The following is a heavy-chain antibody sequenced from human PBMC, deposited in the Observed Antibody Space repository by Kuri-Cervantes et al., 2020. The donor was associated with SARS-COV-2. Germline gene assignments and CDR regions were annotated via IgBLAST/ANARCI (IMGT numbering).Heavy chain of an antibody. CDR1: GGTFSSYA. D-gene: IGHD2-21*01. CDR2: IIPIFGTA. V-gene: IGHV1-69*13. Sequence: SVKVSCKASGGTFSSYALSWVRQAPGQGLEWMGGIIPIFGTANYAQKFQGRVAITADESTSTAYMELSSLRSEDTAVYYCARVLWGAGVYYYYYMDVWGKGTTVTVSS. CDR3: ARVLWGAGVYYYYYMDV. J-gene: IGHJ6*03.